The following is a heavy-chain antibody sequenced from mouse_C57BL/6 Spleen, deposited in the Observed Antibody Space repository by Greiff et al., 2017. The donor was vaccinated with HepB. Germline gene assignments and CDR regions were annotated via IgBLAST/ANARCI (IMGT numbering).Heavy chain of an antibody. CDR1: GFTFSDYG. CDR3: ARFPFYYDYDGYFDV. D-gene: IGHD2-4*01. J-gene: IGHJ1*03. Sequence: DVKLVESGGGLVKPGGSLKLSCAASGFTFSDYGMHWVRQAPEKGLEWVAYISSGSSTIYYADTVKGRFTISRDNAKNTLFLQMTSLRSEDTAMYYCARFPFYYDYDGYFDVWGTGTTVTVSS. CDR2: ISSGSSTI. V-gene: IGHV5-17*01.